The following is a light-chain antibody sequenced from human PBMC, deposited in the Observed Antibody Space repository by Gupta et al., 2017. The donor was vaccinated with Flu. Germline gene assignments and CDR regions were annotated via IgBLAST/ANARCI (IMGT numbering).Light chain of an antibody. J-gene: IGKJ2*01. CDR2: AAS. Sequence: SASIGDRVTVTCRASQSVSNYLNWYQQKPGKAPNLLIYAASSLQSGVPSKFGGSGSGTDFTLTITSLQPEDFATYYCQQSYISPYTFGQGTKLEIK. V-gene: IGKV1-39*01. CDR1: QSVSNY. CDR3: QQSYISPYT.